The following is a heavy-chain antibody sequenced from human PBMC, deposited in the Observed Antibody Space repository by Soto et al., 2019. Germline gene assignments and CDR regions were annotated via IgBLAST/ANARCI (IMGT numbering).Heavy chain of an antibody. CDR2: IIPIFGTA. D-gene: IGHD3-16*01. J-gene: IGHJ6*02. CDR1: GGTFSSYA. Sequence: ASVKVSCKASGGTFSSYAISWVRQAPGQGLEWMGGIIPIFGTANYAQKFQGRVTITADESTSTAYMELSSLRSEDTAVYYCASSLPEGAYYYYGMDVWGQGTTVTVSS. V-gene: IGHV1-69*13. CDR3: ASSLPEGAYYYYGMDV.